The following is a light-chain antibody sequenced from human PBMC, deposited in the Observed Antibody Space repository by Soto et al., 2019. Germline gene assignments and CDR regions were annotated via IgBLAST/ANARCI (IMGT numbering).Light chain of an antibody. CDR1: QSVSSY. CDR2: DTS. CDR3: QQYNNWLPIT. J-gene: IGKJ5*01. V-gene: IGKV3-15*01. Sequence: EIVLTHSPTTLSCCPWQPATLSCSSSQSVSSYLAWYQQKPGQDTRLLIYDTSTRADGIPARFSGSGSGTEFTITISSLQYEDFAVYYCQQYNNWLPITFGQGTRLEIK.